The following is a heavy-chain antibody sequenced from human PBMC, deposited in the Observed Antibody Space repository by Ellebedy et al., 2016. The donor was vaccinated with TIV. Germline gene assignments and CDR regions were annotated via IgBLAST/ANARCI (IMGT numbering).Heavy chain of an antibody. V-gene: IGHV4-39*07. D-gene: IGHD3-22*01. CDR3: ARDRGYYDRSEGWFDP. Sequence: SETLSLXXTVSGGSISSSSYYWGWIRQPPGKGLEWIGSIYYSGSTYYNPSLKSRVTISVDTSKNQFSLKLSSVTAADTAVYYCARDRGYYDRSEGWFDPWGQGTLVTVSS. CDR2: IYYSGST. J-gene: IGHJ5*02. CDR1: GGSISSSSYY.